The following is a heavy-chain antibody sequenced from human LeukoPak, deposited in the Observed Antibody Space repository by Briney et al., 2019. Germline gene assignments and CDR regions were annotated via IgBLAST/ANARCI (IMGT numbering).Heavy chain of an antibody. D-gene: IGHD3-16*01. CDR1: GFTFSSYE. J-gene: IGHJ4*02. Sequence: SWGSLRLSCAASGFTFSSYEMNWVRQPPGKGLEWVSYISSSGSTIYNAYSLNGRSTISRDHAKNSLSLHMNSLRAEATAVYYCARDWGSDLGIDNWGQGTLVTVSS. CDR3: ARDWGSDLGIDN. CDR2: ISSSGSTI. V-gene: IGHV3-48*03.